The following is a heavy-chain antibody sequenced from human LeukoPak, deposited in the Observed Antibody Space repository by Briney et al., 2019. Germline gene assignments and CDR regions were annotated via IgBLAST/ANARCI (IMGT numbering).Heavy chain of an antibody. D-gene: IGHD3-22*01. CDR3: ATYSSLNRREFQF. Sequence: GGSLRLSCAASGFTFISYSMKWVRQAPGKGLEWISYISSSSSTIFYADSVKGRFTISRDNAKKSLYLQMNSLRAEDTAVYYCATYSSLNRREFQFWGQGTLLTVSS. V-gene: IGHV3-48*04. CDR1: GFTFISYS. J-gene: IGHJ1*01. CDR2: ISSSSSTI.